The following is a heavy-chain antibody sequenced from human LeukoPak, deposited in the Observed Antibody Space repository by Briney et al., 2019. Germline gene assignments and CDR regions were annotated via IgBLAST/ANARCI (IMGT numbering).Heavy chain of an antibody. CDR2: ISSSSSTI. CDR1: GFTFSSYS. V-gene: IGHV3-48*01. Sequence: PGRSLRLSCAASGFTFSSYSMNWVRQAPGKGLEWVSYISSSSSTIYYADSVKGRFTISRDNAKNSLYLQMNSLRAEDTAVYYCARVTRGDYYDSSGDYFDYWGQGTLVTVSS. CDR3: ARVTRGDYYDSSGDYFDY. D-gene: IGHD3-22*01. J-gene: IGHJ4*02.